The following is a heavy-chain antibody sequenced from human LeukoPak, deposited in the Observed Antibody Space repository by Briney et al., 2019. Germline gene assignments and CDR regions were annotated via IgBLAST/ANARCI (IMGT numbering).Heavy chain of an antibody. J-gene: IGHJ4*02. CDR1: GFTFGDYA. CDR3: TRDTGYRSTH. D-gene: IGHD6-19*01. Sequence: GGSLRLSCTASGFTFGDYAMSWVRQAPGKGLEWVGFIRSKAYGGTTEYAASVKGRFITSRDDSKSIAYLQMNSLKTEDTAVYYCTRDTGYRSTHWGQGTLVTVSS. V-gene: IGHV3-49*04. CDR2: IRSKAYGGTT.